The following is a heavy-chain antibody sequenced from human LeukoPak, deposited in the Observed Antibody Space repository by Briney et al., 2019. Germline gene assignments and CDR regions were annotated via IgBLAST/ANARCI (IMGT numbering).Heavy chain of an antibody. Sequence: GGSLRLSCAASGFTVSSNYMSWVRQAPGKGLEWVSVIYSGGSTYYADSVKGRFTISRDNSKNTLYLQMNSLRAEDTAVYYCARDQWELGDYFDYWGQGTLVTVSS. CDR1: GFTVSSNY. J-gene: IGHJ4*02. CDR3: ARDQWELGDYFDY. D-gene: IGHD1-26*01. V-gene: IGHV3-53*01. CDR2: IYSGGST.